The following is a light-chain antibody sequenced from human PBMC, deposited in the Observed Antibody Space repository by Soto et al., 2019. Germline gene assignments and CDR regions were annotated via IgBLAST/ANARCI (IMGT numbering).Light chain of an antibody. CDR2: GAS. J-gene: IGKJ4*01. Sequence: EIVLRQSRGTLSLSPGERATLSCRASQSVSSSYLAWYQQKPGQAPRLLIYGASSRATGIPARFSGSGSGTDFTLTISRLEPEDFAVYYCQQYGSSPLTFGGGTKVEIK. V-gene: IGKV3-20*01. CDR3: QQYGSSPLT. CDR1: QSVSSSY.